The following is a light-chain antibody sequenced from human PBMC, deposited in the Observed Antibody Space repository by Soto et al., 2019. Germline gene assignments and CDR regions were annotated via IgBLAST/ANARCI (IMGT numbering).Light chain of an antibody. J-gene: IGKJ4*01. CDR1: QTISSW. Sequence: DIQMTQSPSTLSASVGDRVTITCRASQTISSWLAWYQQKPGQAPKLLIYKASSLESAVPSRFSGSGSGTELTITISGLQPDDFETYYCQQYNSYPLTFGGGTKVDIK. CDR2: KAS. CDR3: QQYNSYPLT. V-gene: IGKV1-5*03.